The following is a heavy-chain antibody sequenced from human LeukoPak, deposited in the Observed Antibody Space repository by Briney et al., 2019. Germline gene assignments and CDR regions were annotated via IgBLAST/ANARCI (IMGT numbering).Heavy chain of an antibody. CDR2: IRYDGINK. CDR1: GFSFSAYA. CDR3: VKTGSGWYGDY. V-gene: IGHV3-30*02. Sequence: GGSLRLSCAASGFSFSAYAMYWVRQAPGKGPEWGALIRYDGINKYYGDSVKGRFTISRDNSRNMLYLQMNSLRAEDTAVYYCVKTGSGWYGDYWGQGARVTVSS. J-gene: IGHJ4*02. D-gene: IGHD6-13*01.